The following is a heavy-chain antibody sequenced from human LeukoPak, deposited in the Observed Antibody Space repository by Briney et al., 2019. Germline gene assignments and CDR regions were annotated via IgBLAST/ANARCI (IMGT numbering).Heavy chain of an antibody. Sequence: SGGSLRLSCAASGFTFSSYAMGWVRQSPGKGLEWVSAISGSGGSTYYADSVKGRFTVSRDNSKNTLYLQMNSLRAEDTAVYYCAKPSLFMTTVTNCEFDYWGQGTLVTVSS. J-gene: IGHJ4*02. CDR2: ISGSGGST. CDR3: AKPSLFMTTVTNCEFDY. V-gene: IGHV3-23*01. CDR1: GFTFSSYA. D-gene: IGHD4-17*01.